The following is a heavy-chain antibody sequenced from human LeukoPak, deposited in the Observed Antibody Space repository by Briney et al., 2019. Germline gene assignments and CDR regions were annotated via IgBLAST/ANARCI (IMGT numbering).Heavy chain of an antibody. CDR2: ISGSGAST. J-gene: IGHJ4*02. Sequence: GGSLRLSCAASGFIFSSYGMSWVRQAPGKGLEWVSAISGSGASTDYADSVKGRFTISRDNSKNTVYVQMNSLRADDTAVYYCAKGIGGSGWHLFDCWGQGTLVTVSS. CDR1: GFIFSSYG. CDR3: AKGIGGSGWHLFDC. D-gene: IGHD6-19*01. V-gene: IGHV3-23*01.